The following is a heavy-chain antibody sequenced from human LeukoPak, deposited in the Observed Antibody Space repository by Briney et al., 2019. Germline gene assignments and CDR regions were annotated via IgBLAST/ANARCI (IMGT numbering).Heavy chain of an antibody. V-gene: IGHV4-30-4*08. J-gene: IGHJ3*02. Sequence: SQTRSLTSIVSGGSISSGDYYCSWIRQPPGKGLEWIGYIFYSGGTYYNPSLKSRVTTSVDTSKHQFSLKLRSVTAADTAVYYCARRPIVGSTRDAFDIWGQGTMVTVSS. D-gene: IGHD1-26*01. CDR3: ARRPIVGSTRDAFDI. CDR1: GGSISSGDYY. CDR2: IFYSGGT.